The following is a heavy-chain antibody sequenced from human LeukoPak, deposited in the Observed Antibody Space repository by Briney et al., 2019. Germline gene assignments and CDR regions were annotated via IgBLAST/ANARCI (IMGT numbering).Heavy chain of an antibody. Sequence: PSETLSLTCTVSGASIGNNYWSWIREPAGKGLECIGRIYNSATTNYNPSFKGRVTMSLDTSKNQFSLRPTSVTAADTAVYYCARYRFGWFDPWGQGMWVTVSS. CDR2: IYNSATT. J-gene: IGHJ5*02. CDR1: GASIGNNY. CDR3: ARYRFGWFDP. D-gene: IGHD3-16*02. V-gene: IGHV4-4*07.